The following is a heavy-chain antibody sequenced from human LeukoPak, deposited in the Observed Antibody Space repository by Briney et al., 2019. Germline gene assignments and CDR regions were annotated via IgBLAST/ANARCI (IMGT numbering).Heavy chain of an antibody. CDR1: GFTFSSYG. CDR2: ISYDGSNK. D-gene: IGHD1-1*01. J-gene: IGHJ6*02. CDR3: TRYNWHDVTTTTTTGYGMDV. V-gene: IGHV3-30*03. Sequence: GGSLRLSCAASGFTFSSYGMHWVRQAPGKGLEWVAVISYDGSNKYYADSVKGRFTISRDNSKNTLYLQMNSLRAEDTAVYYSTRYNWHDVTTTTTTGYGMDVWGQGTTVTVSS.